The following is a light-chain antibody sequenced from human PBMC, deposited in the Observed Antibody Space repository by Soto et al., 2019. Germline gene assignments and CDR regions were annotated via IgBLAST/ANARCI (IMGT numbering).Light chain of an antibody. CDR3: QQYNSYRGT. J-gene: IGKJ1*01. CDR1: QTISSW. Sequence: DIQMTQSPSTLSGSVGDRVAITCRASQTISSWLAWYQQKPGKAPKLLIYKASTLKSGVPSRFSGSGSGTEFTLTISSLQPDDFATYYCQQYNSYRGTFGQGTKVDIK. V-gene: IGKV1-5*03. CDR2: KAS.